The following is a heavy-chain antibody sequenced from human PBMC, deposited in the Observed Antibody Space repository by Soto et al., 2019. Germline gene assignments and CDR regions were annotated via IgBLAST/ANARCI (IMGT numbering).Heavy chain of an antibody. V-gene: IGHV5-51*01. CDR2: IYPGDSDT. Sequence: GESLKISCKGSGYSFTSYWIGWVRQMPGKGLEWMGIIYPGDSDTRYSPSFQGQVTISADKSISTAYLQWSSLKASDTAMYYCARRTAERQLVGGGFDPWGQGTLVTVSS. D-gene: IGHD6-6*01. J-gene: IGHJ5*02. CDR3: ARRTAERQLVGGGFDP. CDR1: GYSFTSYW.